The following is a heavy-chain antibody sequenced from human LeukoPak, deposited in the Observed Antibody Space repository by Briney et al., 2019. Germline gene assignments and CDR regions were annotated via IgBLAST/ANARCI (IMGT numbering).Heavy chain of an antibody. V-gene: IGHV3-48*03. J-gene: IGHJ4*02. Sequence: GGSLRLSWSASGXTFSSYEMNGVRQAPGKGLEWVWYISGSGSSRYYADSVKGRFTISRDNTRNSLYLQMVSPRAEDTALYYCARVEQQLVRGYWGQGTLVTVSS. CDR1: GXTFSSYE. CDR2: ISGSGSSR. CDR3: ARVEQQLVRGY. D-gene: IGHD6-13*01.